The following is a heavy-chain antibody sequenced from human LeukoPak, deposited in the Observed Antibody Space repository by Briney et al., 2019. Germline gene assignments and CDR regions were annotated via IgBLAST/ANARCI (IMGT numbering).Heavy chain of an antibody. CDR2: IWYDGSNK. CDR1: GFTFSSYG. V-gene: IGHV3-33*01. J-gene: IGHJ3*02. Sequence: PGGSLRLSCAASGFTFSSYGMHLVRQAPGKGLEWVAVIWYDGSNKYYADSVKGRFTISRDNSKNTLYLQMNSLRAEDTAVYYCARDGPDDAFDIWGQGTMVTVSS. CDR3: ARDGPDDAFDI.